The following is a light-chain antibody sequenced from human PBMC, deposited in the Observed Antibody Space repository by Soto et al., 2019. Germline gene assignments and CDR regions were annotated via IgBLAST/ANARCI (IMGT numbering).Light chain of an antibody. CDR2: STS. J-gene: IGLJ3*02. Sequence: QAVVTQEPSLTVSPGGTVTLTCASSTGAVTSGHYPNWFQQKPGQAPRSLIYSTSKKHSWTPARFSGSLLGGKAVLTLAAVQPEDEAEYYCLLNCGGAQFWVFGGGTQLTVL. CDR3: LLNCGGAQFWV. V-gene: IGLV7-43*01. CDR1: TGAVTSGHY.